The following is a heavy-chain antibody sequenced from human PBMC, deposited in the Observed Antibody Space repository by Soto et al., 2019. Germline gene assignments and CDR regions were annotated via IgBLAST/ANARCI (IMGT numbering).Heavy chain of an antibody. Sequence: QVQLQESGPGLVKPSETLSLTCTVSGGSVSSDNYYWSWIRQPPGKRLEWIAYIYYSGSTNYIPSLKRRVNISVDPSTNQFSLKLSSVTAADTAVYYCARAWKRTLFDYWGQGTLVTVSS. D-gene: IGHD1-1*01. V-gene: IGHV4-61*01. CDR2: IYYSGST. CDR1: GGSVSSDNYY. CDR3: ARAWKRTLFDY. J-gene: IGHJ4*02.